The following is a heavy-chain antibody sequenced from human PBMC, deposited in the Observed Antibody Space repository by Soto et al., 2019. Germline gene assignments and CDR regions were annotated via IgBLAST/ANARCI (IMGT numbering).Heavy chain of an antibody. CDR1: GGSISSYY. CDR3: AGLDIVVVPAASDNWFDP. V-gene: IGHV4-59*01. Sequence: SETLSLTCTVSGGSISSYYWSWIRQPPGKGLEWIGYIYYSGSTNYNPSLKSRVTIPVDTSKNQFSLKLSSVTAADTAVYYCAGLDIVVVPAASDNWFDPWGQGTLVNVSS. J-gene: IGHJ5*02. CDR2: IYYSGST. D-gene: IGHD2-2*01.